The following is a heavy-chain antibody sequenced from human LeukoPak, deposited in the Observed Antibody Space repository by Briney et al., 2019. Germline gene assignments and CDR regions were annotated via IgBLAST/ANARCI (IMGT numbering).Heavy chain of an antibody. CDR3: ARLRASTGFDP. D-gene: IGHD1-1*01. CDR2: IYYSGST. V-gene: IGHV4-59*08. J-gene: IGHJ5*02. Sequence: SETLSLTCTVSGGSISSHYWSWIRQPPGKGLEWIGYIYYSGSTNYNPSLKSRVTISVDTSKNQFSLRLSSVTAADTAVYYCARLRASTGFDPWGQGTLVTVSS. CDR1: GGSISSHY.